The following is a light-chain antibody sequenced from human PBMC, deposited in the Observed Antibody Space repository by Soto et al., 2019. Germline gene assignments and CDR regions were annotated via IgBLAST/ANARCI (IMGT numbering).Light chain of an antibody. CDR3: QVWDSSSDHVV. CDR2: YES. Sequence: SYELTQPPSVSVAPGKTARITCGGNNIGSKSVHWYQQKPAQSPVLVIYYESDRPSWIPERFSSSNSGNTATLTISRVEAGYDADYYCQVWDSSSDHVVFGGGTKLTVL. J-gene: IGLJ2*01. V-gene: IGLV3-21*04. CDR1: NIGSKS.